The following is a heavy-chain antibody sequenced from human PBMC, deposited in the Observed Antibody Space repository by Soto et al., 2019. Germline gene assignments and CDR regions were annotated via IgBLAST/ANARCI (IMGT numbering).Heavy chain of an antibody. CDR2: IIPIFGTA. D-gene: IGHD3-3*01. Sequence: SVKVSCKVSGYTLTELSMHWVRQAPGPGLEWMGGIIPIFGTADHAQKFQGRVTITADASTSTAYMELSSLRSEDTAVYYCASQRGYYYGMDVWGQGTTVTVSS. CDR1: GYTLTELS. CDR3: ASQRGYYYGMDV. J-gene: IGHJ6*02. V-gene: IGHV1-69*13.